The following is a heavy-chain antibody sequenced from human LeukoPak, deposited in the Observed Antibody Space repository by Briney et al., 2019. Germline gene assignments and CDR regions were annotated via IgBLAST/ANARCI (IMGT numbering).Heavy chain of an antibody. J-gene: IGHJ5*02. V-gene: IGHV3-21*01. D-gene: IGHD3-3*01. CDR2: IGSGSTYT. Sequence: GGSLRLSCAASGLTLSSYSMNWVRQAPGKGLEWVSSIGSGSTYTYYGDSVKGRFSMSRDNAKNSLYLQMNSLRAEDTAVYYCARDLYDFWSGYYTDIFGSPWFDPWGQGTLVTVSS. CDR1: GLTLSSYS. CDR3: ARDLYDFWSGYYTDIFGSPWFDP.